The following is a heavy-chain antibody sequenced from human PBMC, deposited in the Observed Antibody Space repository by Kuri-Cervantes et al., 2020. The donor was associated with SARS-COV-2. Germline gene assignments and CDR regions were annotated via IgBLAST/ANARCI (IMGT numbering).Heavy chain of an antibody. Sequence: GSLRPSFTVAGGSISSYNWSWIRQPAGKGLEWIGRIYTSGSTNYNPSLKSRVTMSVDTSKNQFSLKMSSVTAADTAVYYCARHMIFGVHDAFDIWGQGTMVTVSS. CDR3: ARHMIFGVHDAFDI. CDR2: IYTSGST. V-gene: IGHV4-4*07. D-gene: IGHD3/OR15-3a*01. J-gene: IGHJ3*02. CDR1: GGSISSYN.